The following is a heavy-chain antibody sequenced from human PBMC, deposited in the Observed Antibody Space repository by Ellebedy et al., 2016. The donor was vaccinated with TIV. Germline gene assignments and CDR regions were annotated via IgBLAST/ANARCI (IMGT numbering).Heavy chain of an antibody. CDR3: AKLVGGQNLYQYYMDV. CDR1: GSSITSDFY. V-gene: IGHV4-38-2*02. Sequence: SETLSLTCTVSGSSITSDFYWGWFRQPPGKGLEWIGTIFQSGTTYYNPSLKSCATISLDIFKSQFSLRVNSVTAADTAVYYCAKLVGGQNLYQYYMDVWGKGATVTVSS. CDR2: IFQSGTT. D-gene: IGHD2-8*02. J-gene: IGHJ6*03.